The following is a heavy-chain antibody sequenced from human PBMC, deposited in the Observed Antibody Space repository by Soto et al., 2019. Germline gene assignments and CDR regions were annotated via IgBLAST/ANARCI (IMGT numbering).Heavy chain of an antibody. D-gene: IGHD6-13*01. CDR2: VYYSGTT. V-gene: IGHV4-59*01. CDR1: GGSISSYY. Sequence: QVQLQESGPGLVKPSETLSLTCTVSGGSISSYYWTWIRQPPGKGLEWVGYVYYSGTTYYNPSLQVRVTISGDTSKNQFSLRVKSVTAADTAIYYCARAGSTWRYFFDYWGQGPLVIVPS. J-gene: IGHJ4*02. CDR3: ARAGSTWRYFFDY.